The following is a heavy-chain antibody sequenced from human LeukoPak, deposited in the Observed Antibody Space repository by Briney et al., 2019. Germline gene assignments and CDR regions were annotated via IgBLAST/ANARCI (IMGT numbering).Heavy chain of an antibody. V-gene: IGHV3-23*01. CDR2: ISGSGGST. Sequence: GGSLRLSCVASGFRFSDYDMTWVRQAPGKGLEWVSAISGSGGSTYYADSVKGRFTISRDNSKNTLYLQMNSLRAEDTAVYYCAKVPTAVAYFGCYFDYWGQGTLVTVSS. J-gene: IGHJ4*02. D-gene: IGHD6-19*01. CDR3: AKVPTAVAYFGCYFDY. CDR1: GFRFSDYD.